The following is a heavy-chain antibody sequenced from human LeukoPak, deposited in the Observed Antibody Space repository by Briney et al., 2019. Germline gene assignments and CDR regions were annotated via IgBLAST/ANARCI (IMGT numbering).Heavy chain of an antibody. CDR3: AIDGSGSSKYNWFDP. Sequence: KPSETLSLTCTVSGGSISSYYWSWIRQPAGKGLEWIGRIYTSGSTNYNPSLKSRVTMSVDTSKNQFSLKLSSVTAADTAVYYCAIDGSGSSKYNWFDPWGQGTLVTVSS. J-gene: IGHJ5*02. CDR2: IYTSGST. D-gene: IGHD3-10*01. CDR1: GGSISSYY. V-gene: IGHV4-4*07.